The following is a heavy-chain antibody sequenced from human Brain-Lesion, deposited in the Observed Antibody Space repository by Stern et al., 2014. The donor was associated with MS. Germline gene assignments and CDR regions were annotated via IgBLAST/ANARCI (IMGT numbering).Heavy chain of an antibody. CDR1: GYTFIRYA. D-gene: IGHD3-22*01. CDR2: INGVDDKT. J-gene: IGHJ4*02. V-gene: IGHV1-3*01. CDR3: ARDDHRDSSGHYAPFDY. Sequence: QVQLVQSGAEVKKPGASVKVSCKASGYTFIRYAMQWVRQAPGQRLEWMGRINGVDDKTKYSHKFQGRVTITRDTSANTVYMELSSLRSEDTAVYYCARDDHRDSSGHYAPFDYWAREPGSPSPQ.